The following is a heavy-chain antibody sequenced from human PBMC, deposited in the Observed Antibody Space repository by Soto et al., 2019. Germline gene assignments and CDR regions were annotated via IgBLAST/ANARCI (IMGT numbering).Heavy chain of an antibody. D-gene: IGHD6-13*01. CDR1: GYTFTSYY. CDR2: INPSGGST. V-gene: IGHV1-46*01. CDR3: ARGASSSWYLNYYGMDV. J-gene: IGHJ6*02. Sequence: ASVKVSCKASGYTFTSYYMHWVRQAPGQGLEWMGIINPSGGSTSYAQKFQGRVTMTRDTSTSTVYMELSGLRSEDTAVYYCARGASSSWYLNYYGMDVWGQGTTVTVSS.